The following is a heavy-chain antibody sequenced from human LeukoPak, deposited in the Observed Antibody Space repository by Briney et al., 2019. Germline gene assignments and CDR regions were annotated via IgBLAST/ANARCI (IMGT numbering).Heavy chain of an antibody. D-gene: IGHD2-8*01. Sequence: GGSLRLSCAASGFTFSSYEMNWVRQAPGKGLEWVPYISSSGSTIYYADSVKGRFTISRDNAKNSLYLQMNSLRAEDTAVYYCARDRDVLMVYPSGMDVWGQGTTVTVSS. CDR3: ARDRDVLMVYPSGMDV. CDR2: ISSSGSTI. CDR1: GFTFSSYE. J-gene: IGHJ6*02. V-gene: IGHV3-48*03.